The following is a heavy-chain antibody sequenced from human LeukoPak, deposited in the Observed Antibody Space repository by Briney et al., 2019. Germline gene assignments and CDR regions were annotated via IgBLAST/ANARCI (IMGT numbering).Heavy chain of an antibody. CDR2: IIPIFGTA. CDR1: GGTFSSYA. D-gene: IGHD6-19*01. J-gene: IGHJ1*01. Sequence: SVKVSCKASGGTFSSYAISWVRQAPGQGLEWMGGIIPIFGTANYAQKFQGRVTITADESTSTAYMELSSLRSEDMAVYYCARGVSRKQWLVQHWGQGTLVTVSS. CDR3: ARGVSRKQWLVQH. V-gene: IGHV1-69*01.